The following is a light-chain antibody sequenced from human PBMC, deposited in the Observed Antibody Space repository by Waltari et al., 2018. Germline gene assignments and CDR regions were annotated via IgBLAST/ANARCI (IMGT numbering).Light chain of an antibody. CDR1: QSIANN. J-gene: IGKJ4*01. CDR3: QQYSTWPRVT. CDR2: GAS. Sequence: EIVMTQSPATLSVSPGERASLSCRANQSIANNLAWYQQKPGQPLRLLIYGASNRATDIPARFSASASGRDFTLTISSLQSEDFVVYYCQQYSTWPRVTFGGGTKVEIK. V-gene: IGKV3-15*01.